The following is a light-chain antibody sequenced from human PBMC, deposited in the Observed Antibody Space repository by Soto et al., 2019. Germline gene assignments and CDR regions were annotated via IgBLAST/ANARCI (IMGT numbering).Light chain of an antibody. CDR3: MQATHSPLA. CDR2: KIS. J-gene: IGKJ1*01. CDR1: QSLLHSDGNTY. Sequence: DIVLTQAPLSSPVTLGQPASISCRSSQSLLHSDGNTYLSWLHQRPGQPPRLLIYKISKRFSVVTDRFSGSGAGTDFTLTINRVEAEDVGVYYCMQATHSPLAFGQGTKVEIK. V-gene: IGKV2-24*01.